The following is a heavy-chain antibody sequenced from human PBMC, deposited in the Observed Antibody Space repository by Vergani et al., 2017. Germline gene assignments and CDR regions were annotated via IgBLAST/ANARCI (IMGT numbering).Heavy chain of an antibody. CDR1: GGSISSYY. J-gene: IGHJ4*02. CDR2: IYYSGST. CDR3: ARGGMRYCSSTSCPSFDY. D-gene: IGHD2-2*01. Sequence: QVQLQESGPGLVKPSETLSLTCTVSGGSISSYYWSWIRQPPGKGLDWIGYIYYSGSTNYNPSLKSRVTISVDTSKNQFSLKLSSVTAADTAVYYCARGGMRYCSSTSCPSFDYWGQGTLVTVSS. V-gene: IGHV4-59*01.